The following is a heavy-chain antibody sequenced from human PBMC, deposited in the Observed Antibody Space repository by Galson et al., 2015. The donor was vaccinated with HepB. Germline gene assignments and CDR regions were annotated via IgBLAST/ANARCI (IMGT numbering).Heavy chain of an antibody. CDR1: GFTFSRYA. CDR3: AKETRGDIDF. V-gene: IGHV3-23*01. D-gene: IGHD2-21*02. Sequence: SLRLSCAASGFTFSRYAMSWVRQAPGKGLEWVSAISGSGGSTYYAGSVKGRFTISRDNSMNTLYLQMNSLRAEDTAVYYCAKETRGDIDFWGQGTLVTVSS. J-gene: IGHJ4*02. CDR2: ISGSGGST.